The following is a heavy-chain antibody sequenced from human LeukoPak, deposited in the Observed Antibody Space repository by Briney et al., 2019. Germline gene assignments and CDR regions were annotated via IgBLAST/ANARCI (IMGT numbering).Heavy chain of an antibody. J-gene: IGHJ5*02. CDR3: ARHVVEYYDFWSGYYEGNWFDP. CDR1: DGSISGFY. D-gene: IGHD3-3*01. Sequence: SETLSLTCTVSDGSISGFYWNWIRQPPGKGLEWIGYIYYSGSTNYNPSLKSRVTISVDSSKNQFSLKLSSVTAADTAMYYCARHVVEYYDFWSGYYEGNWFDPWGQGTLVTASS. CDR2: IYYSGST. V-gene: IGHV4-59*01.